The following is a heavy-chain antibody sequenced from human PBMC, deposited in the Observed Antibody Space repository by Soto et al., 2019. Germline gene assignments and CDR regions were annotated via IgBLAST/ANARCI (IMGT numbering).Heavy chain of an antibody. Sequence: QVQLVQSGAEVKKPGSSVRVSCKASGDTFTSYSINWLRQAPGHGPDWMGGIIPLFGSTKFAQKFQGRVNITADVSTSTAYMELSGLTSDDTAIYYRATQGDNFNYDIPPFDPWGQGTLVTVSS. D-gene: IGHD3-9*01. J-gene: IGHJ5*02. CDR2: IIPLFGST. V-gene: IGHV1-69*01. CDR3: ATQGDNFNYDIPPFDP. CDR1: GDTFTSYS.